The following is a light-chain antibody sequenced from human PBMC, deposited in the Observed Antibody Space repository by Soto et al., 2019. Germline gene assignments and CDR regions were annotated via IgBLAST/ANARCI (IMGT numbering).Light chain of an antibody. Sequence: QLVLTQSPSASASLGASVKLTCTLSSGHSNYAIAWHQQQPEKGTRFLMQLNSDGSHSKGDGIPDRFSGSSSGAERYLTISTLQSEDEADYYCQTWVTGIHIFGGGTKLTVL. J-gene: IGLJ2*01. CDR2: LNSDGSH. V-gene: IGLV4-69*01. CDR3: QTWVTGIHI. CDR1: SGHSNYA.